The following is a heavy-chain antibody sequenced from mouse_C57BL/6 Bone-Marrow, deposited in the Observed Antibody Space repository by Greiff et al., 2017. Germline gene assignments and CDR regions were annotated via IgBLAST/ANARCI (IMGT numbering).Heavy chain of an antibody. Sequence: VQLQQSGAELVRPGASVKLSCTASGFNIKDDYMHWVKQRPEQGLEWIGWIDPENGDTESASKFQGKATITADTSSNTAYLQLSSLTSEDTAVYYCTERYFDVWGTGTTVTVSS. CDR3: TERYFDV. CDR1: GFNIKDDY. V-gene: IGHV14-4*01. CDR2: IDPENGDT. J-gene: IGHJ1*03.